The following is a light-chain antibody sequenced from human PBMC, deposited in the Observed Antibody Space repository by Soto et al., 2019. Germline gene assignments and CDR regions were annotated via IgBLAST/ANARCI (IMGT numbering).Light chain of an antibody. CDR1: QGISNY. Sequence: DVQMTQSPSAVSASVGDRVNITCRASQGISNYLAWFQQKPGKVPKRLIYTTSTLQSGVPSRFSGSRSGIEFTLTISSLQPEDIATYYCLQHNSYPRTFGGGTKVDIK. CDR3: LQHNSYPRT. CDR2: TTS. J-gene: IGKJ4*01. V-gene: IGKV1-17*03.